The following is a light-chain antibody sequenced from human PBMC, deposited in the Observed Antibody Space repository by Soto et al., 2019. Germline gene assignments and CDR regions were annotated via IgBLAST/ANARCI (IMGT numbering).Light chain of an antibody. CDR3: CSYAGSYTFV. V-gene: IGLV2-11*01. Sequence: QSVLTQPRSVSGSPGQSVTISCTGTSSDVGVYNYVSWYQQYPGKALKIMTYDVSKRPSGVPDRFSGSKSANTASLTISGLQAEDEADYYCCSYAGSYTFVFGIGTKVTVL. CDR2: DVS. J-gene: IGLJ1*01. CDR1: SSDVGVYNY.